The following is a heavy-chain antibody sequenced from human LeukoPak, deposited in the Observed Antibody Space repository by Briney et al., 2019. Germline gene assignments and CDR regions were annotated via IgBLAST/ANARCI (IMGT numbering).Heavy chain of an antibody. Sequence: SETLSLTCTVSGGSISSYYWSWIRQPPGKGLEWVGFIYFNGSTNYNPFPNSRVTISVDTSKNQFSLKLSSVTASDTAVYYGAIDSLGGSYFDYWGQGTLVTVSS. J-gene: IGHJ4*02. CDR2: IYFNGST. CDR3: AIDSLGGSYFDY. CDR1: GGSISSYY. V-gene: IGHV4-59*01. D-gene: IGHD1-26*01.